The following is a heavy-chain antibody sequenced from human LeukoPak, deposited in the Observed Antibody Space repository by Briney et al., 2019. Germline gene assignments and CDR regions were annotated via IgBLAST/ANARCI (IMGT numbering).Heavy chain of an antibody. D-gene: IGHD3-9*01. CDR3: AKDLHRLRYFDWLSDNYFDY. Sequence: PGGSLRLSCAASGFTFSSYGMHWVRQAPGKGLEWVAFIRYDGSNKYYADSVKGRFTISRDNSKNTLYLQMNSLRAEDTAVYYCAKDLHRLRYFDWLSDNYFDYWGQGTLVTVSS. J-gene: IGHJ4*02. CDR1: GFTFSSYG. CDR2: IRYDGSNK. V-gene: IGHV3-30*02.